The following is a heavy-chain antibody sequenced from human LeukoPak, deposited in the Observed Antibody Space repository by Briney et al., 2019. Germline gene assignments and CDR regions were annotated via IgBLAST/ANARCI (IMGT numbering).Heavy chain of an antibody. V-gene: IGHV3-30*04. CDR2: ISYDGSNK. CDR3: ARDSLDSSGVLYSNWFDP. J-gene: IGHJ5*02. D-gene: IGHD6-19*01. Sequence: PGRSLRLSCAASGFTFSSYAMHWVRQAPGKGLEWVAVISYDGSNKYYADSVKGRFTISRDNSKNTLYLQMNSLRAEDTAVYYCARDSLDSSGVLYSNWFDPWGQGTLVTASS. CDR1: GFTFSSYA.